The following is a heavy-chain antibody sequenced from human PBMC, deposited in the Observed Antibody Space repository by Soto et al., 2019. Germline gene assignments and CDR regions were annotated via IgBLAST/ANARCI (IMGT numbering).Heavy chain of an antibody. Sequence: PSETLSLTCTVSGGSISSYYWSWIRQPPGKGLEWIGYIYYSGSTNYNPSLKSRVTISVDTSKNQFSLKLSSVSAADTAVYYCGRLEGLATLSNYFDYWGQGALVTVSS. D-gene: IGHD3-9*01. CDR2: IYYSGST. CDR3: GRLEGLATLSNYFDY. J-gene: IGHJ4*02. CDR1: GGSISSYY. V-gene: IGHV4-59*08.